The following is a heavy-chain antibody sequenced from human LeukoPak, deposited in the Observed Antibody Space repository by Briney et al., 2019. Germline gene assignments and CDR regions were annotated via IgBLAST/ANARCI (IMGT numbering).Heavy chain of an antibody. J-gene: IGHJ4*02. Sequence: GGSLRLSCAASGFTFSDYYMSWIRQAPGKGLEWVSYISSSGSTIYYADSVKGRFTISRDNAKNSLYLQMNSLRAEDTAVYYCARDRYSGSYPLDYWGQGTLVTVSS. CDR1: GFTFSDYY. D-gene: IGHD1-26*01. CDR2: ISSSGSTI. V-gene: IGHV3-11*01. CDR3: ARDRYSGSYPLDY.